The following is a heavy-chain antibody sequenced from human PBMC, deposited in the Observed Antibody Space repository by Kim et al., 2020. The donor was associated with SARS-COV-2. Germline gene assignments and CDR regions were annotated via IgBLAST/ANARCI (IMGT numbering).Heavy chain of an antibody. CDR3: ARRPYHHGGVYYPFDF. Sequence: SAKGRFTISRDRSKNTIYVQMDSLRPDDTAFYFCARRPYHHGGVYYPFDFWGQGTLVTVSS. V-gene: IGHV3-30*01. J-gene: IGHJ4*02. D-gene: IGHD2-8*01.